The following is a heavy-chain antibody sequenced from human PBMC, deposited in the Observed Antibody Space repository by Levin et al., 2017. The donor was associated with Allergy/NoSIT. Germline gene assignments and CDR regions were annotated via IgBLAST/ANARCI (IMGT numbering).Heavy chain of an antibody. Sequence: PGGSLRLSCSTSGFSFNKYGMHWVRQAPGKGLEWVALISYDGSNEYYADSVKGRFTISRDNSKKILNLQMNSLTAEDSAVYYCAKGWDDIVDINWFDSWGQGTLVTVSS. CDR1: GFSFNKYG. CDR3: AKGWDDIVDINWFDS. CDR2: ISYDGSNE. J-gene: IGHJ5*01. V-gene: IGHV3-30*18. D-gene: IGHD2-21*01.